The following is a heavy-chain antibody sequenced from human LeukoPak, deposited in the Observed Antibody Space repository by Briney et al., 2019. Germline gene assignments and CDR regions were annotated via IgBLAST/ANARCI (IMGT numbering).Heavy chain of an antibody. Sequence: PSETLSLTCTVSGGSISSGDYYWSWIRQPPGKGLEWIGYIYYSGSTYYNPSLKSRVTISVDTSKNQFSLKLSSVTAADTAVYYCARATGYLTIDYWGQGTLVTVSS. D-gene: IGHD5-12*01. CDR3: ARATGYLTIDY. J-gene: IGHJ4*02. CDR2: IYYSGST. CDR1: GGSISSGDYY. V-gene: IGHV4-30-4*01.